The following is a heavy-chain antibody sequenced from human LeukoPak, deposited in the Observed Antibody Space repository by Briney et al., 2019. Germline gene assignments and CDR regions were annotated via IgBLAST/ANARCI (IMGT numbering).Heavy chain of an antibody. V-gene: IGHV3-30*02. J-gene: IGHJ4*02. D-gene: IGHD3-10*01. CDR3: ANSPLWFGDPMGYFDY. Sequence: PGGSLRLSCAASGFTFSSYGMSWVRQAPGKGLEWVAFIRYDGSNKYYADSVKGRFTISRDNSKNTLYLQMNSLRAEDTAVYYCANSPLWFGDPMGYFDYWGQGTLVTVSS. CDR2: IRYDGSNK. CDR1: GFTFSSYG.